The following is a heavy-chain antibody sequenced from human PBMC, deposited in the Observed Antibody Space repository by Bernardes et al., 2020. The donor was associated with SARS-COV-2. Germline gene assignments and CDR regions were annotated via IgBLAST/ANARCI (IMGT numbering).Heavy chain of an antibody. CDR1: GYRFSSHW. V-gene: IGHV5-51*01. J-gene: IGHJ4*02. CDR2: VYPGDSDT. CDR3: ARHDAFIGDNSVGGLN. Sequence: GESLKISCKGSGYRFSSHWIGWVRQMPGKGLELVGIVYPGDSDTRYSPSFQGRVTISADKSISTAYLQWSSLKASDTAMYYCARHDAFIGDNSVGGLNWGQGTLVTVSS. D-gene: IGHD2-21*01.